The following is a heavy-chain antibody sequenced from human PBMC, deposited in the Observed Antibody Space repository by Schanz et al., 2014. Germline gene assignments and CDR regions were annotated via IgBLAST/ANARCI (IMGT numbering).Heavy chain of an antibody. CDR2: MNPKTGNT. V-gene: IGHV1-8*01. Sequence: QVQLVQSGAEVKKPGASVKVSCTASGFNFNNYDINWVRQATGQGLEWMGWMNPKTGNTDHAQKCQGGDSMTWDTSTTTASVDLGRLRSADTGVYYCARALKGKVAIFAVIPAQKYYDMDVWGKGTTVTVSS. CDR1: GFNFNNYD. D-gene: IGHD2-21*01. CDR3: ARALKGKVAIFAVIPAQKYYDMDV. J-gene: IGHJ6*03.